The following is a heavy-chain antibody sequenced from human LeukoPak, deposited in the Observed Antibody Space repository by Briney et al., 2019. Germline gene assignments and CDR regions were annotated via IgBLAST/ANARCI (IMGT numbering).Heavy chain of an antibody. V-gene: IGHV1-8*01. CDR3: ARGVVSGYCSGGSCYRSDY. D-gene: IGHD2-15*01. CDR2: MNPNSGNT. J-gene: IGHJ4*02. Sequence: GASVKVSCKASGYTFTSYDINWVRQATGQGLEWMGWMNPNSGNTGYAQKFQGRVTMTRYTSISTAYMELSSLRSEDTAVYYCARGVVSGYCSGGSCYRSDYWGQGTLVTVSS. CDR1: GYTFTSYD.